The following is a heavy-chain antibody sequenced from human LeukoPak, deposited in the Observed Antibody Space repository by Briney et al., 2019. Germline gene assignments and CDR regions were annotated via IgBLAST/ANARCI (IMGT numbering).Heavy chain of an antibody. Sequence: GGSLRLSCAASGFTFSSYSMSWVRQAPGKGLKWVSYISSSGSTIYYADSVKGRFTISRDNAKNSLYLQMNSLRAEDTAVYYCARDLGIAAAGFDYWGQGTLVTVSS. CDR3: ARDLGIAAAGFDY. J-gene: IGHJ4*02. D-gene: IGHD6-13*01. CDR1: GFTFSSYS. V-gene: IGHV3-48*04. CDR2: ISSSGSTI.